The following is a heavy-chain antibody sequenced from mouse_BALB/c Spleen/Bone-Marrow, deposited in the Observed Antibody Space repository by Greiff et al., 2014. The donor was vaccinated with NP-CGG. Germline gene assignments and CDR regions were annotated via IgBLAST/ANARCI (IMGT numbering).Heavy chain of an antibody. CDR2: INYGGGGT. D-gene: IGHD2-4*01. CDR3: SSAITDAMDY. J-gene: IGHJ4*01. V-gene: IGHV1-54*01. CDR1: GYAFTDYL. Sequence: QVKLQQSGAGLVRPGTSVKVSCKGSGYAFTDYLMEWVQQRPGKGLEWIGAINYGGGGTKYNDKFKGKGTLTADKSSSNDYMQLRMLTSKDDAVYFYSSAITDAMDYWGQGTSVTVSS.